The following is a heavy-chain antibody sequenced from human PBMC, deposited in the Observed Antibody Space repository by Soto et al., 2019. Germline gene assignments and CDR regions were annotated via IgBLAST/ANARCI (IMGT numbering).Heavy chain of an antibody. D-gene: IGHD3-22*01. Sequence: QVQLVQSGAEVKKPGASVTISCKASGYTFSNYGIHWLRRAPGQGLDWMGWVNAGNGNRKYSKKFQGRLTVTRDTNARTVYMELSSLRSEDTAVYYCARDDYDSSGFDYWGQGTLVTVSS. CDR1: GYTFSNYG. CDR2: VNAGNGNR. V-gene: IGHV1-3*01. CDR3: ARDDYDSSGFDY. J-gene: IGHJ4*02.